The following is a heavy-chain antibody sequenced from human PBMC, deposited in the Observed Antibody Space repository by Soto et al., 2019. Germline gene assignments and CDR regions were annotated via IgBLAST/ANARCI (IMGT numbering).Heavy chain of an antibody. CDR3: ARERLGYDILTGYPNWFDP. CDR2: ISAYNGNT. CDR1: GYTFTNYG. J-gene: IGHJ5*02. Sequence: EASVKVSCKASGYTFTNYGSSWVRQAPGQGLEWMGWISAYNGNTNYAQKLQGRVTMTTDTSTSTAYMELRSLRSDDTAVYYCARERLGYDILTGYPNWFDPWGQGTLVTSPQ. V-gene: IGHV1-18*01. D-gene: IGHD3-9*01.